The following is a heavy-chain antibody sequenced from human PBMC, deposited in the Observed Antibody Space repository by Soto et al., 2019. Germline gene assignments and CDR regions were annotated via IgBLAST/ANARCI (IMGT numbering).Heavy chain of an antibody. CDR1: LFTFRSFT. V-gene: IGHV3-21*01. J-gene: IGHJ5*02. D-gene: IGHD6-13*01. CDR2: ISSNSAYI. CDR3: TRDASRDSSARGWFDP. Sequence: SCAASLFTFRSFTMNWVRQAPGKWLEWVSTISSNSAYIYYTDALRGLFTISRDNAKNSLHLQMNSLRAEDTAVYYCTRDASRDSSARGWFDPWGPGTLVTVSS.